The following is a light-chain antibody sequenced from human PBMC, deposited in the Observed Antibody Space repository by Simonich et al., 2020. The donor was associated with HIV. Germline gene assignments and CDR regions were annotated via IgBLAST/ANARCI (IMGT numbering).Light chain of an antibody. CDR3: QQYTNWPLT. CDR2: DAS. J-gene: IGKJ4*01. V-gene: IGKV3-11*01. Sequence: EIVLTQSPATLSLSPGERATLSCRASQSVSSYLAWYQQKPGQAPRLLIYDASNRATGVPARFSGSGSGTEFTLTISSLQSEDFAVYHCQQYTNWPLTFGGGTKVEIK. CDR1: QSVSSY.